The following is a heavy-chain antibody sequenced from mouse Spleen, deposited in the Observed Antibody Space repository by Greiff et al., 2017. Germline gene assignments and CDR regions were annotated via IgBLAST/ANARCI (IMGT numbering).Heavy chain of an antibody. D-gene: IGHD1-1*01. Sequence: EVKVVESGGGLVKPGGSLKLSCAASGFTFSSYAMSWVRQTPEKRLEWVASISSGGSTYYPDSVKGRFTISRDNARNILYLQMSSLRSEDTAMYYCARQGEITTVVAPFDYWGQGTTLTVSS. CDR2: ISSGGST. J-gene: IGHJ2*01. CDR1: GFTFSSYA. V-gene: IGHV5-6-5*01. CDR3: ARQGEITTVVAPFDY.